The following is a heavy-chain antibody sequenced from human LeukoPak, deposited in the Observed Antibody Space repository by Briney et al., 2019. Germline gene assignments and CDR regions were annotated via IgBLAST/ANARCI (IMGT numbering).Heavy chain of an antibody. D-gene: IGHD6-19*01. CDR3: AKEGIAVAGGFDP. Sequence: GGSLRLSCAASGFTFSSYAMSWVRLAPGKGLEWVSGISGSGVGTYYADSVRGRFTISRDNSKNTLYLQMNSLRAEDTAVYYCAKEGIAVAGGFDPWGQGTLVTVSS. CDR2: ISGSGVGT. CDR1: GFTFSSYA. V-gene: IGHV3-23*01. J-gene: IGHJ5*02.